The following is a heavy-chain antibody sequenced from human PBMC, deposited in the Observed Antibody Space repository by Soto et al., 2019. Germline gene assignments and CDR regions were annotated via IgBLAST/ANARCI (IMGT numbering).Heavy chain of an antibody. Sequence: QVTLKESGPTLVKPTQTLTLTCTFSGFSLSSPGMNVGWIRQPPGKALEWLAMIYWDDDKRFNPSLKNRLTITKHTSTNQVVLTVTNMDPVDTGTYFWAHSEGSRCLCDSWGQGPLVTVSS. CDR2: IYWDDDK. V-gene: IGHV2-5*02. J-gene: IGHJ4*02. CDR1: GFSLSSPGMN. D-gene: IGHD6-13*01. CDR3: AHSEGSRCLCDS.